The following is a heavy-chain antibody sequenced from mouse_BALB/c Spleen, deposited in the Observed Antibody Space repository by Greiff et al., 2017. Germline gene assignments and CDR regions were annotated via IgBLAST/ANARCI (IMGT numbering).Heavy chain of an antibody. CDR3: ARSGTAYYGNYGAY. CDR2: INPSSGYT. Sequence: VKLVESGAELARPGASVKMSCKASGYTFTSYTMHWVKQRPGQGLEWIGYINPSSGYTNYNQKFKDKATLTADKSSSTAYMQLSSLTSEDSAVYYCARSGTAYYGNYGAYWGQGTLVTVSA. V-gene: IGHV1-4*01. CDR1: GYTFTSYT. D-gene: IGHD2-10*01. J-gene: IGHJ3*01.